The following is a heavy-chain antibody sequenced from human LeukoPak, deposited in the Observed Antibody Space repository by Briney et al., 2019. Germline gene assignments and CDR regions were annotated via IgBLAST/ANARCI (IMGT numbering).Heavy chain of an antibody. J-gene: IGHJ2*01. Sequence: SETLSLTCTVSGGSISSSSYYWGWIRQPPGKGLEWIGSIYYSGNTYYNPSLKNRVTISIDTSKNQFSLKLSSVTAADTAVYYCAKMRLDWYFDLWGRDTLVTVSS. CDR1: GGSISSSSYY. CDR3: AKMRLDWYFDL. CDR2: IYYSGNT. D-gene: IGHD5-24*01. V-gene: IGHV4-39*07.